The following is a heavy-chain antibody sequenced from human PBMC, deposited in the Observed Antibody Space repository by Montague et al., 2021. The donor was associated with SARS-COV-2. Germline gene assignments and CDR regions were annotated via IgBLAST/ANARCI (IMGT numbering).Heavy chain of an antibody. CDR3: ARGQVTVFGVLIMLPAAGPFIF. CDR2: TTLRASA. CDR1: GGSFSDYY. Sequence: SETLSLTCSVYGGSFSDYYWTWISQPPGKGLEWIGETTLRASANYNPSLKSRVSISVDTSKNQLSLKLTSVTAADTGVYYCARGQVTVFGVLIMLPAAGPFIFGGQGTMVPVSS. J-gene: IGHJ3*01. D-gene: IGHD3-3*01. V-gene: IGHV4-34*01.